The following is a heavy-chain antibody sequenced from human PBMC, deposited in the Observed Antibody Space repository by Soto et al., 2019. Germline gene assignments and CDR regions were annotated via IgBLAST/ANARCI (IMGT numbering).Heavy chain of an antibody. D-gene: IGHD2-2*01. CDR2: IVVGSGNT. Sequence: QMPLVQSGPEVKKPGTSVKVSCKASGFTFTSSAVQWVRQARGQRLEWIGWIVVGSGNTNYAQKFQERVTITRDMSTSTAYMELSSLRSEDTAVYYCAAGAHCSSTSCELRGVGYFDLWGRGTLVTVSS. CDR1: GFTFTSSA. J-gene: IGHJ2*01. CDR3: AAGAHCSSTSCELRGVGYFDL. V-gene: IGHV1-58*01.